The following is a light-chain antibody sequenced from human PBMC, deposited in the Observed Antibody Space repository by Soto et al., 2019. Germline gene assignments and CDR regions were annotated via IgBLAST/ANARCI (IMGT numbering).Light chain of an antibody. CDR1: QSVSSTY. CDR2: GAS. J-gene: IGKJ2*01. CDR3: QQYGSSPLMYT. V-gene: IGKV3-20*01. Sequence: EIVLTQSPGALSLSPGERATLSCRASQSVSSTYLAWYQHKPGQAPRLLIYGASSRATGIPDRFSGSGSGTDFTLTISRLEPEDFAVYYCQQYGSSPLMYTFGQVTKLEIK.